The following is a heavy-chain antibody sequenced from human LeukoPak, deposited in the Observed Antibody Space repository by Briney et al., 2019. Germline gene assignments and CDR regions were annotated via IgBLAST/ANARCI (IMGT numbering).Heavy chain of an antibody. CDR1: GFTFSSYA. J-gene: IGHJ4*02. V-gene: IGHV3-23*01. D-gene: IGHD3-22*01. CDR2: IGAGGTFT. Sequence: GGSLRLSCTASGFTFSSYAMNWVRQAPGKGLEWVSGIGAGGTFTYYADSVKGRFTIFRDNSRNTLYLQMNSLRADDTAVYYCAKARIPSGNGYYSDWGQGTLATVSS. CDR3: AKARIPSGNGYYSD.